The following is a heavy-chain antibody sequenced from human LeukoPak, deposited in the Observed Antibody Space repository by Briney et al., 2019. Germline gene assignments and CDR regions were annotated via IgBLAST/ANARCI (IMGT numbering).Heavy chain of an antibody. CDR2: MNPNSGNT. J-gene: IGHJ4*02. CDR1: GYTFTSYD. CDR3: ARGLRREQQLLRAFDS. V-gene: IGHV1-8*01. Sequence: ASVKVSCKASGYTFTSYDINWVRQATGQGLEWMGWMNPNSGNTGYAQKFQGRVTMTSNTPISTAYMELSGLTSEDTAVYYCARGLRREQQLLRAFDSWGQGTLVTVSS. D-gene: IGHD6-13*01.